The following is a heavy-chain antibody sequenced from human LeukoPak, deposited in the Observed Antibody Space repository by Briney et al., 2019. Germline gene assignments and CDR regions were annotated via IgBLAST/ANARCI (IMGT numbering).Heavy chain of an antibody. CDR3: ARVLKVGMYYYQSNDYYYFDY. CDR2: FYHSGST. V-gene: IGHV4-38-2*01. J-gene: IGHJ4*02. Sequence: SETLSLTCAVSGYSISSSYYWGWIRQPPGKGLEWIGNFYHSGSTYYNPSLKSRVTILVDTSKNQFSLKLTSVTAADMAVYYCARVLKVGMYYYQSNDYYYFDYWGQGTLVTVSS. CDR1: GYSISSSYY. D-gene: IGHD3-22*01.